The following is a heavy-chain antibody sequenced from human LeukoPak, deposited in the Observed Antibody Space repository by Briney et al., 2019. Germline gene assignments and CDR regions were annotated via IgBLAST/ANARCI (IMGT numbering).Heavy chain of an antibody. CDR1: GFTFSSYS. J-gene: IGHJ4*02. D-gene: IGHD2-8*01. Sequence: NTGGSLRLSCAASGFTFSSYSMNWVRQAPGKGLEWDSSISSSSSYIYYADSVKGRFTISRDNAKNSLYLQMNSLRAEDTAVYYCARDLGYCTNGVCSPFPDYWGQGTLVTVSS. CDR3: ARDLGYCTNGVCSPFPDY. V-gene: IGHV3-21*01. CDR2: ISSSSSYI.